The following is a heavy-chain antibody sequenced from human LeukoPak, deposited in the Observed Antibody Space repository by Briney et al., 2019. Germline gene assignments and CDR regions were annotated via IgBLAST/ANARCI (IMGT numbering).Heavy chain of an antibody. CDR2: INPNSGGT. CDR1: GCTFTGYS. D-gene: IGHD4-11*01. V-gene: IGHV1-2*02. Sequence: ASVKVSCKASGCTFTGYSIHWVRQAPGQGLEWMGWINPNSGGTNSAQKFQGRVTMTTDTSLNTAYMELSSLRSDDTAVYYCARGGLPIIYYYMDVWGKGTTVTVSS. J-gene: IGHJ6*03. CDR3: ARGGLPIIYYYMDV.